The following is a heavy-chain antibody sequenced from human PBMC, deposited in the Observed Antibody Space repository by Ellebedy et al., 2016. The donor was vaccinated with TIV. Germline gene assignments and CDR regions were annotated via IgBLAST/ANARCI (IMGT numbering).Heavy chain of an antibody. D-gene: IGHD5-24*01. V-gene: IGHV3-7*04. J-gene: IGHJ4*02. CDR3: ARGEGWIDN. CDR1: GFTLSRYG. Sequence: GGSLRLXXAASGFTLSRYGMNWVRQAPGKGLEWVANIKEDGSEKYYVDSVKGRFTISRDNAKNSLYLQMNSLRAEDTAVYFCARGEGWIDNWGQGTLVTVSS. CDR2: IKEDGSEK.